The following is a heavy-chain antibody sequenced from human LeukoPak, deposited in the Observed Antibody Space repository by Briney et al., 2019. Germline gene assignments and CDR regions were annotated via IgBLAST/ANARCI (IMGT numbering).Heavy chain of an antibody. CDR1: GFTFSSYS. V-gene: IGHV3-21*01. J-gene: IGHJ6*03. D-gene: IGHD3-22*01. CDR3: ARESDSSGYFSYYMDV. Sequence: PGGSLRLSCAASGFTFSSYSMNWVRQAPGKGLEWVSSISSSSSYIYYADSVKGRFTISRDNAKNSLYLQMNSLRAEDTAVYYCARESDSSGYFSYYMDVWGKGTTVTVSS. CDR2: ISSSSSYI.